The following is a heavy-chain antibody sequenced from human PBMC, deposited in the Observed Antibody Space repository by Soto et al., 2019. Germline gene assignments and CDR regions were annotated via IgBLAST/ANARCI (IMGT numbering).Heavy chain of an antibody. CDR2: INHSGST. CDR3: ARGRRIAARLGWFDP. V-gene: IGHV4-34*01. CDR1: GGSFSGYY. D-gene: IGHD6-6*01. J-gene: IGHJ5*02. Sequence: QVQLQQWGAGLLKPSETLSLTCAVYGGSFSGYYWSWIRQPPGKGLEWIGEINHSGSTNYKPSLKSRVTISVDTSKNQFSLKLSSVTAADTAVYYCARGRRIAARLGWFDPWGQGTLVTVSS.